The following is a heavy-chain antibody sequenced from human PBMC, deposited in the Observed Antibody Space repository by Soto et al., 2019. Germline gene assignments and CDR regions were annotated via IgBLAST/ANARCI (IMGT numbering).Heavy chain of an antibody. D-gene: IGHD4-17*01. V-gene: IGHV4-31*03. CDR3: ARERDYGGNDY. CDR2: IYYSGST. Sequence: QVQLQESGPGLVKPSQTLSLTCTVSGGSISGGGYYWSWIRQHPGKGLEWIGYIYYSGSTYYNPSLKSRVTISVDTSENQFSLKLSSVTAADTAVYYCARERDYGGNDYWGQGTLVTVSS. J-gene: IGHJ4*02. CDR1: GGSISGGGYY.